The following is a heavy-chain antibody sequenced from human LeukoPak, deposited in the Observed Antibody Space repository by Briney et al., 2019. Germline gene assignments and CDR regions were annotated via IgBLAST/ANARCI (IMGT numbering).Heavy chain of an antibody. Sequence: GGSLRLSCAASGFTFSSYAMRWVRQAPGKGLEWVSAISGSGGSTYYADSVKGRFTISRDNSKNTLYLQMNSLRAEDTAVYYCAKESARDFYCSSTSCYYYYGMDVWGQGTTVTVSS. V-gene: IGHV3-23*01. CDR2: ISGSGGST. CDR1: GFTFSSYA. J-gene: IGHJ6*02. CDR3: AKESARDFYCSSTSCYYYYGMDV. D-gene: IGHD2-2*01.